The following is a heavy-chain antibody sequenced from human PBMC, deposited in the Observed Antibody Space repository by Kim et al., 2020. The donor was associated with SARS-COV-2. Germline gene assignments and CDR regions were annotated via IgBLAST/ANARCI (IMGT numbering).Heavy chain of an antibody. Sequence: SETLSLTCTVSGASISGHYWSWIRQPPGKGLEWIGFMYNSGTSNYNPALKSRVIISLDTSKTQFSLKLTSVTAADTAVYYCARGGASSLPFDYWGQGTLLTVSS. CDR3: ARGGASSLPFDY. CDR2: MYNSGTS. D-gene: IGHD2-2*01. J-gene: IGHJ4*02. V-gene: IGHV4-59*08. CDR1: GASISGHY.